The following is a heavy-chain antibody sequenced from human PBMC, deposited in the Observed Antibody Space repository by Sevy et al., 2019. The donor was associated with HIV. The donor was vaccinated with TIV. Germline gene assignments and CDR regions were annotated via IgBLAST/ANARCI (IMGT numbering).Heavy chain of an antibody. V-gene: IGHV4-30-4*01. CDR3: ARVTGPFDWVDP. Sequence: SETLSLTCTVSGGSINNPDYNWSWIRQPPGKGLEWIGYIYYSGNTYYSPSLKSRVSLSIDTSKNQFSLSLNSVTAADTAVYYCARVTGPFDWVDPWGQGTLVTVSS. CDR1: GGSINNPDYN. CDR2: IYYSGNT. D-gene: IGHD3-9*01. J-gene: IGHJ5*02.